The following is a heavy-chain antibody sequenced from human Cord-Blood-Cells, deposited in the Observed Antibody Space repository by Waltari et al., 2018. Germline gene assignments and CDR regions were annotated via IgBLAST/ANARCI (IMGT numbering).Heavy chain of an antibody. CDR2: ISGSGGST. CDR3: AKDLSGSYYYYGMDV. CDR1: GFTFSSYA. J-gene: IGHJ6*02. V-gene: IGHV3-23*01. Sequence: EVQLLESGGGLVQPGGSLRLSCAASGFTFSSYAMSWVRQAPGKGLEWVSAISGSGGSTYYADSVKGRFTIARDNSKNTLYLQMNSLRAEDTAVYYCAKDLSGSYYYYGMDVWGQGTTVTVSS. D-gene: IGHD1-26*01.